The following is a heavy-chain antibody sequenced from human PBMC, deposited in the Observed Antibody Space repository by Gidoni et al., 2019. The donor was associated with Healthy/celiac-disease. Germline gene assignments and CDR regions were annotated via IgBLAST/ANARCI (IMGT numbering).Heavy chain of an antibody. D-gene: IGHD1-26*01. CDR2: IYYSGST. CDR1: GGSVSSGSYY. J-gene: IGHJ3*02. Sequence: QVQLQESGPGLVKPSETLSLTCTVSGGSVSSGSYYWSWLRQPPGKGLEWIGYIYYSGSTNYNPSLKSRVTISVDTSKNQFSLKLRSVTAADPAVYYCASDWGLPPRDAFDIWGQGTMVTVSS. CDR3: ASDWGLPPRDAFDI. V-gene: IGHV4-61*01.